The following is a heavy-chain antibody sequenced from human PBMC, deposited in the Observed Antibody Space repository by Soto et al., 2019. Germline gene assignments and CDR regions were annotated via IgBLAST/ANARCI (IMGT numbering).Heavy chain of an antibody. Sequence: SQTLSLTCAISGDSVSSNSAAWNWIRQSPSRGLEWLGRTYYRSKWYNDYAVSVKSRITINPDTSKNQFSLQLNSVTLEDTAVYYCARDTRSVLWFGESHFLDAFDIWGQGTMVTVSS. D-gene: IGHD3-10*01. CDR3: ARDTRSVLWFGESHFLDAFDI. V-gene: IGHV6-1*01. J-gene: IGHJ3*02. CDR2: TYYRSKWYN. CDR1: GDSVSSNSAA.